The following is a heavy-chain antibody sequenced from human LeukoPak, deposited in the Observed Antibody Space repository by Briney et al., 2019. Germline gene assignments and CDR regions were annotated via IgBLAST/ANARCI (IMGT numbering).Heavy chain of an antibody. J-gene: IGHJ6*04. CDR2: ISYDGSNK. CDR1: GFTFSSYG. D-gene: IGHD5-24*01. V-gene: IGHV3-30*18. CDR3: AKVGEMATINGMDV. Sequence: TGGSLSLSCAASGFTFSSYGMHWVRQAPGKGLEWVAVISYDGSNKYYADSVKGRFTISRDNSKNTLYLQMNSLRAEDTAVYYCAKVGEMATINGMDVWGKGTTVTVSS.